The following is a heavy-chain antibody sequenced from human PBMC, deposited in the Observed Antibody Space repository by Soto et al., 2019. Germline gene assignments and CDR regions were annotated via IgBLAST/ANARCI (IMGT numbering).Heavy chain of an antibody. D-gene: IGHD2-2*01. V-gene: IGHV4-31*03. Sequence: QVQLQESGPGLVKPSQTLSLTCTVSGGSISSGGYYWSWIRQHPGKGLEWIGYIYYSGSTYYNPSLKSRVTLSVDTSKNQFSLKLSSVTAADTAVYYCAREDIVVVPAAMPGAFDIWGQGTMVTVSS. CDR1: GGSISSGGYY. J-gene: IGHJ3*02. CDR3: AREDIVVVPAAMPGAFDI. CDR2: IYYSGST.